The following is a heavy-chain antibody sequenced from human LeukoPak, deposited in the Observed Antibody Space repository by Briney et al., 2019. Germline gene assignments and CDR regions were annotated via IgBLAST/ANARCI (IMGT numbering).Heavy chain of an antibody. Sequence: PSEALSLTCTVSGGSISTSSYYWGWIRQPPGKGLEWIGTIYYSGYTYYNPSLESRVTIFVDTSKNQFSLKLSSVTAADTAVYYCARVYGSGSYYNGYYYYYMDVWGKGTTVTISS. V-gene: IGHV4-39*01. CDR1: GGSISTSSYY. J-gene: IGHJ6*03. CDR2: IYYSGYT. CDR3: ARVYGSGSYYNGYYYYYMDV. D-gene: IGHD3-10*01.